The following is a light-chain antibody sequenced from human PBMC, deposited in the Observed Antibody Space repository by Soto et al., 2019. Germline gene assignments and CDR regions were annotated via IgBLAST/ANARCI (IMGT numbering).Light chain of an antibody. CDR3: CSYTSSATRI. CDR2: EVS. J-gene: IGLJ2*01. V-gene: IGLV2-14*01. Sequence: QSVLTQPASVSGSPGQSITISCTGTNSDVGGYDYVSWYQHHPGKAPRLMIYEVSNRPSGVSNRFSASKSGNTASLTISGLQPEDEADYYCCSYTSSATRIFGGGTKLPS. CDR1: NSDVGGYDY.